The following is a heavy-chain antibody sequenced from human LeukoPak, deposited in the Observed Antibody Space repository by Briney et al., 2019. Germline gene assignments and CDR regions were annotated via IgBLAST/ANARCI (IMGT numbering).Heavy chain of an antibody. CDR1: GFTFSSYG. Sequence: GGSLRLSCGASGFTFSSYGMTWVRQAPGKGLEWVSVISGSGGSTYYADSVKGRFTISRDNSKNTLYLQMNSLRAEDTAVYYCAKDRHPGIAVAGTFYYDYWGQGTLVTVSS. CDR2: ISGSGGST. V-gene: IGHV3-23*01. D-gene: IGHD6-19*01. CDR3: AKDRHPGIAVAGTFYYDY. J-gene: IGHJ4*02.